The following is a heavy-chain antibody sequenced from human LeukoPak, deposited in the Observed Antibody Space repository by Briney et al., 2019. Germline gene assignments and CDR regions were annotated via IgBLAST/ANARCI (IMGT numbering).Heavy chain of an antibody. CDR1: GGSFSGYY. V-gene: IGHV4-34*01. CDR3: ARGDYYYDSSGFSPGHDAFDI. Sequence: SETLSLTCAVYGGSFSGYYWSWIRQPPGKGLEWIGEINHSGSTNYNPSLKSRVTISVDTSKNQFSLKLSSVTAADTAVYYCARGDYYYDSSGFSPGHDAFDIWGQGTMVTVSS. CDR2: INHSGST. J-gene: IGHJ3*02. D-gene: IGHD3-22*01.